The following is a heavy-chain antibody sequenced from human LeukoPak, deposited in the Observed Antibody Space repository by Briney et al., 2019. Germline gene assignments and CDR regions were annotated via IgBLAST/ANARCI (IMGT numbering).Heavy chain of an antibody. V-gene: IGHV4-4*07. CDR3: AKGTVTSSGWYQRSYYFDY. Sequence: SETLSLTCTVSGGSISSYYWSWIRQPAGKGLEWIGRIYTSGSTNYNPSLKSRVTISVDTSKNQFSLKLSSVTAADTAVYYCAKGTVTSSGWYQRSYYFDYWGQGTLVTVSS. CDR2: IYTSGST. D-gene: IGHD6-19*01. J-gene: IGHJ4*02. CDR1: GGSISSYY.